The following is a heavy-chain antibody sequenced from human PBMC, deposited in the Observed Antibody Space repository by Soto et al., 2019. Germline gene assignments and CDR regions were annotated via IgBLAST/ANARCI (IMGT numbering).Heavy chain of an antibody. CDR1: GYTLTELS. D-gene: IGHD5-18*01. J-gene: IGHJ3*02. V-gene: IGHV1-24*01. Sequence: ASVKVSCKVSGYTLTELSMHWVRQAPGKGLEWMGGFDPEDGETIYAQKFQGRVTMTEDTSTDTAYMELSSLRSEDTAVYYCATFSVPWFSTGSMVTSAFDIWGQGTMVTVSS. CDR3: ATFSVPWFSTGSMVTSAFDI. CDR2: FDPEDGET.